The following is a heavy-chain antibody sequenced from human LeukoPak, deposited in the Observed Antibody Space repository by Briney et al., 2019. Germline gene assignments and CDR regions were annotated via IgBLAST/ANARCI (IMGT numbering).Heavy chain of an antibody. D-gene: IGHD3-9*01. J-gene: IGHJ4*02. V-gene: IGHV1-69*01. CDR3: ASCRDYDILTGYFDY. CDR1: GGTFSSYS. Sequence: SVKVSCKASGGTFSSYSISWVRQAPGQGLEWMGGIIPIFGTANYAQKFQGRVTITADESTSTAYMELSSLRSEDTAVYYCASCRDYDILTGYFDYWGQGTLVTVSS. CDR2: IIPIFGTA.